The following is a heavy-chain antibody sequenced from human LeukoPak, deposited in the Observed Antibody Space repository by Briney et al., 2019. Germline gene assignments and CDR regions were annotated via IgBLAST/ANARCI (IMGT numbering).Heavy chain of an antibody. CDR1: GYSFTSYW. D-gene: IGHD3-3*01. CDR2: IYPGDSDT. CDR3: ARHTRDFVDY. Sequence: GESLKISCKGSGYSFTSYWTGWVRQMPRKGLEWMGIIYPGDSDTRYSPSFQGQVTISADKSISTAYLQWSSLKASDTAIYYCARHTRDFVDYWGQGTLVTVSS. J-gene: IGHJ4*02. V-gene: IGHV5-51*01.